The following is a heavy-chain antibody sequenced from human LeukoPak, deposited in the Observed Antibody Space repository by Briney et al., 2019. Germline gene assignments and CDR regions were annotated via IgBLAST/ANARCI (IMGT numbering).Heavy chain of an antibody. CDR2: IYYSGGT. J-gene: IGHJ4*02. Sequence: PSETLSLTCTVSGGSISSGGYYWSWIRQHPGKGLEWIGYIYYSGGTYYNPSLKSRVTISVDTSKNQFSLKLSSVTAADTAVYYCARVSGDYGDYGYRFDYWGQGTLVTVSS. CDR1: GGSISSGGYY. V-gene: IGHV4-31*03. D-gene: IGHD4-17*01. CDR3: ARVSGDYGDYGYRFDY.